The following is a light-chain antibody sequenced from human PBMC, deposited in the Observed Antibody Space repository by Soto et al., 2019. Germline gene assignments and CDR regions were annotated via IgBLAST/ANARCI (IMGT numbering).Light chain of an antibody. CDR2: GAS. Sequence: EIVLTQSPGTLSVSPGDRVTVSCRASQSVDINLAWYQHKPGQAPRLLIYGASNRATGIPDRFSGSGSGTDFILTINRLEPEDFAVYYCQEFASNFGGGTKVDIK. CDR3: QEFASN. CDR1: QSVDIN. J-gene: IGKJ4*01. V-gene: IGKV3-20*01.